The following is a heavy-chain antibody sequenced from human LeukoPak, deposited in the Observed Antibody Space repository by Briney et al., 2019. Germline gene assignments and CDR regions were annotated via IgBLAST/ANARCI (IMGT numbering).Heavy chain of an antibody. CDR1: GGSISSYY. CDR3: ARFEYNWFDP. J-gene: IGHJ5*02. CDR2: IYYSGST. Sequence: SETLSLTCTVSGGSISSYYWSWIRQPPGKGLEWIGYIYYSGSTNYNPSLKSRVTISVDTSKNQFSPKLSSVIAADTAVYYCARFEYNWFDPWGQGTLVTVSS. V-gene: IGHV4-59*01.